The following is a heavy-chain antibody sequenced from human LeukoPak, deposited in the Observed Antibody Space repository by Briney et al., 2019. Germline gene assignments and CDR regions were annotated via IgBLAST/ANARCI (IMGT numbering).Heavy chain of an antibody. CDR3: AREGRFLDRSPVDY. CDR2: IKSDGSST. D-gene: IGHD3/OR15-3a*01. V-gene: IGHV3-74*01. CDR1: GFTFSSYW. J-gene: IGHJ4*02. Sequence: GGSLRLSCAASGFTFSSYWTHWVRQAPGKGLVWVSGIKSDGSSTSYADSVKGRFTVSRDNAKNTLYLQMNSLRAEDTAVHYCAREGRFLDRSPVDYWGQGSLVTVSS.